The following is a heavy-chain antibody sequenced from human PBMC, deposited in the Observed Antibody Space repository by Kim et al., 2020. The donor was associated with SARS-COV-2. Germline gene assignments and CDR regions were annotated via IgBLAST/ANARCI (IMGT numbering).Heavy chain of an antibody. Sequence: GGSLRLSCAASGFTFSDTWMSWVRQAPGMGLEWVGRIKTKTSGGTPDYAAPAKGRFTISRDDSKTTVYLHLNSLLTEDTAVYYCSTYSPDSGSFQHWGQG. CDR1: GFTFSDTW. CDR3: STYSPDSGSFQH. V-gene: IGHV3-15*01. CDR2: IKTKTSGGTP. J-gene: IGHJ1*01. D-gene: IGHD3-10*01.